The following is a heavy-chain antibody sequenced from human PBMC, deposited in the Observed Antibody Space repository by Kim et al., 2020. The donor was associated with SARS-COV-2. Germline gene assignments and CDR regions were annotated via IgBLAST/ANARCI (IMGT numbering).Heavy chain of an antibody. CDR3: ARTPDIAVAGCFDY. J-gene: IGHJ4*02. Sequence: GGSLRLSCAASGFTFSSYWMSWVRRAPGKGLEWVANIKQDGSEKYYVDSVKGRFTISRDNAKNSLYLQMNSLRAEDTAVYYCARTPDIAVAGCFDYWGQGTLVTVSS. CDR2: IKQDGSEK. D-gene: IGHD6-19*01. V-gene: IGHV3-7*01. CDR1: GFTFSSYW.